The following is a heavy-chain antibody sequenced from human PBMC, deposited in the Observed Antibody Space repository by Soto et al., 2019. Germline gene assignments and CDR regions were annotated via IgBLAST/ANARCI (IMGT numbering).Heavy chain of an antibody. CDR3: TRGGAYCGGDCYLAEY. CDR2: INGDGGST. J-gene: IGHJ4*02. D-gene: IGHD2-21*02. Sequence: EVQLVESGGGLVQPGGSLRLSCAASGFTFSTYWMHWVRQAPGKGLVWVSRINGDGGSTSYADSVKGRFTVSRDNAKNTLYLQMNSLRAEDTAVYYCTRGGAYCGGDCYLAEYWGQGMLVPVSS. V-gene: IGHV3-74*01. CDR1: GFTFSTYW.